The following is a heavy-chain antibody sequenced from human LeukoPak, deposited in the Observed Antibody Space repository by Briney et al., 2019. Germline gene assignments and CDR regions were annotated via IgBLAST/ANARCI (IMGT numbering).Heavy chain of an antibody. CDR3: ARGVWDDSSGYYNWFDP. CDR1: GGSISSYY. J-gene: IGHJ5*02. V-gene: IGHV4-4*07. Sequence: RPSETLSLTCTVSGGSISSYYWSWIRQPAGKGLEWIGRIYTSGSTNYNPSLKSRVTMSVDTSKNQFSLKLSSVTAAGTAVYYCARGVWDDSSGYYNWFDPWGQGTLVTVSS. D-gene: IGHD3-22*01. CDR2: IYTSGST.